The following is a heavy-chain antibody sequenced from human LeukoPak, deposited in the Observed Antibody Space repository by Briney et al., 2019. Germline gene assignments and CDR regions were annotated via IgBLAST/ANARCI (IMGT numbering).Heavy chain of an antibody. D-gene: IGHD2-15*01. V-gene: IGHV3-7*02. CDR1: GFTFNSYW. CDR3: ASGGARDY. Sequence: PGGSLRLSCAASGFTFNSYWMTWVRQAPGKGREWVANIKQDGSEKYYVDSVKGRFTISRDNAKNSLYLHMDSLRAEDTAVYYCASGGARDYWGLGTVVTVSS. CDR2: IKQDGSEK. J-gene: IGHJ4*02.